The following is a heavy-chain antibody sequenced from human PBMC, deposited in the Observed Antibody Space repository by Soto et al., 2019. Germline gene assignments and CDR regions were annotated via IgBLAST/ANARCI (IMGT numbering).Heavy chain of an antibody. V-gene: IGHV2-5*02. J-gene: IGHJ4*02. CDR1: GFSLSTSGVG. Sequence: QITLKESGPTLVKPTQTLTLTCTFSGFSLSTSGVGVGWIRQPPGKALEWLALIYWDDDKRYSPSLKSRLTITKDTSKNQVVLTMTNMDPVDTATYYCAHRLKGIAVAGTPCEYWGQGTLVTVSS. CDR3: AHRLKGIAVAGTPCEY. D-gene: IGHD6-19*01. CDR2: IYWDDDK.